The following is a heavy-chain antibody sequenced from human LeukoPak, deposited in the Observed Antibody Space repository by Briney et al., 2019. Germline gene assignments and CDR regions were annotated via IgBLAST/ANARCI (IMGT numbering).Heavy chain of an antibody. CDR1: GFTFSTYA. J-gene: IGHJ3*02. V-gene: IGHV3-23*01. D-gene: IGHD1-26*01. CDR3: AKGSVGIHAFDI. Sequence: LAGGSLILSCAASGFTFSTYAMSWVRRAPGKGLEWVSSITDSGDNTYYADSVKGRFTISRDNSKNTLYLQMNSLRAEDTAVYYCAKGSVGIHAFDIWGQGTMVTVSS. CDR2: ITDSGDNT.